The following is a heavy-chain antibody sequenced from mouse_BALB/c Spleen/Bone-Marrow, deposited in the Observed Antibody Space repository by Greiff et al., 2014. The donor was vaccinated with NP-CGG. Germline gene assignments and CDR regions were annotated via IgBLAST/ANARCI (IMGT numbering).Heavy chain of an antibody. V-gene: IGHV2-9*02. D-gene: IGHD2-2*01. CDR2: IWAGGST. Sequence: QVQLKGAGPGLVAPSQSLSITFTVSGVSLTSYGVHWVCQPPGKGLEWLGVIWAGGSTNYNSALMSRLSISKDNSKSQVFLKMNSLQTDDTAMYYCARDWLRRAMDYWGQGTSVTVSS. CDR3: ARDWLRRAMDY. J-gene: IGHJ4*01. CDR1: GVSLTSYG.